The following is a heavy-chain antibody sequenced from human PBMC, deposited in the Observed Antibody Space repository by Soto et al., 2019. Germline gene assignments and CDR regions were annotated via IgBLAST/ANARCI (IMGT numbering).Heavy chain of an antibody. CDR1: GFTFSSYS. Sequence: EVQLVESGGGLVKPGGSLRLSCAASGFTFSSYSMNWVRQAPGKGLEWVSSISSSSSYIYYADSVKGRFTISRDNAKNSLYLQMNSLRAEDTAVYYCASHPPAAGTGPLCWGQGTLVTVSS. CDR3: ASHPPAAGTGPLC. CDR2: ISSSSSYI. J-gene: IGHJ4*02. V-gene: IGHV3-21*01. D-gene: IGHD6-13*01.